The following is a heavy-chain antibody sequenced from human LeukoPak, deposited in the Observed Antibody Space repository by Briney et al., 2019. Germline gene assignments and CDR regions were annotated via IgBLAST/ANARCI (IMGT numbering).Heavy chain of an antibody. J-gene: IGHJ3*02. CDR2: ISYDGSNK. Sequence: PGGSLRLTCAASGFTFSSYGMHWVRQPPGKGLEWVAVISYDGSNKYYADSVRGRFTISSDNSKNTLYLQMNSLRAEDTAVYDCVFEGRADAFDIWGQGTMVTVSS. CDR3: VFEGRADAFDI. CDR1: GFTFSSYG. D-gene: IGHD3-10*01. V-gene: IGHV3-30*03.